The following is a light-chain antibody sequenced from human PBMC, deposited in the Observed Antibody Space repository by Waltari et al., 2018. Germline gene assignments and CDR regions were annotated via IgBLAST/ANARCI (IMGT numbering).Light chain of an antibody. Sequence: QSALTQPASVSGSPGQSITISCSGTDSDVGAYDFVSWYQQHPGKAPHLIIYEVSNRPSGVSTGFSASTSGNTAALTISGLQAEDEADYYCSSYTTSSAPGVFGTGTRVTVL. V-gene: IGLV2-14*01. CDR1: DSDVGAYDF. J-gene: IGLJ1*01. CDR3: SSYTTSSAPGV. CDR2: EVS.